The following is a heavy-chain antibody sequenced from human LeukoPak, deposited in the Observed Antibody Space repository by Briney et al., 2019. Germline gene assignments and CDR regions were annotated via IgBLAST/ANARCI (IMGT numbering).Heavy chain of an antibody. D-gene: IGHD2/OR15-2a*01. V-gene: IGHV3-53*01. Sequence: SGGSLRLSCAASGFTFSSYPMTWVRQAPGKGLEWVSVIYSGGSTYYADSVKGRFTISRDNSKNTLYLQMNSLRAEDTAVYYCARDRNFLDVWGKGTTVTVSS. CDR3: ARDRNFLDV. J-gene: IGHJ6*04. CDR2: IYSGGST. CDR1: GFTFSSYP.